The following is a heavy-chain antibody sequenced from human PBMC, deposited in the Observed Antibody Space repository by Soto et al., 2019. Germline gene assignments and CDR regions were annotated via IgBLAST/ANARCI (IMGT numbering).Heavy chain of an antibody. V-gene: IGHV3-30*18. CDR1: GFSFNSYG. CDR2: ISHDGAFK. Sequence: QRHLVESGGGVVQPGRSLRLSCAASGFSFNSYGMHWIRQAPGKGLEWVAVISHDGAFKDYADSVKGRFTISRDNSENTLFLEMNSLGPSDTAVYYCAKDYGPKAPYPYSNTHTDFWGQGTRVTVSS. D-gene: IGHD6-13*01. J-gene: IGHJ4*02. CDR3: AKDYGPKAPYPYSNTHTDF.